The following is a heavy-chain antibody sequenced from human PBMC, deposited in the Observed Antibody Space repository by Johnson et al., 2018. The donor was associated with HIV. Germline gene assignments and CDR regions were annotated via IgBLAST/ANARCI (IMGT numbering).Heavy chain of an antibody. J-gene: IGHJ3*02. CDR3: ARERPGYGGHDAFDI. D-gene: IGHD4-23*01. CDR2: LNWNAGST. V-gene: IGHV3-20*04. CDR1: GFTFDDYG. Sequence: VQLVESGGGVVRPGGSLRLSCAASGFTFDDYGMSWVRQVPGKGLEWVSGLNWNAGSTGYADSVKGRFTISRDNAKNSLYLQMNSLRAEDTAVYYCARERPGYGGHDAFDIWGQGTMVTVSS.